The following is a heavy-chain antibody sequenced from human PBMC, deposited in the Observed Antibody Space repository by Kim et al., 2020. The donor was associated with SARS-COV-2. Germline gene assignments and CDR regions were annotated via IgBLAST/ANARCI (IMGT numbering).Heavy chain of an antibody. D-gene: IGHD1-20*01. Sequence: DSVKGRFTISRDNAKNSLYLKMNSLRAEDTAVYYCARAGGITGTDDAFDIWGQGTMVTVSS. J-gene: IGHJ3*02. V-gene: IGHV3-21*01. CDR3: ARAGGITGTDDAFDI.